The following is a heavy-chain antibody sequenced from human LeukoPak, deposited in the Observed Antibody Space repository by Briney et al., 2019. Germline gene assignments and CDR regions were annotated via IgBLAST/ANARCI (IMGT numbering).Heavy chain of an antibody. Sequence: GGSLRLSCAASGFTFSNYWMSWVRQAPGKGLEWVANIKHDGSEKYYVDSVKGRFTISRDNAKNSLYLQMNSLRAEDTAVYYCARALRYSSSWRAGYYYGMDVWGQGTTVTVSS. CDR3: ARALRYSSSWRAGYYYGMDV. V-gene: IGHV3-7*01. CDR2: IKHDGSEK. J-gene: IGHJ6*02. CDR1: GFTFSNYW. D-gene: IGHD6-13*01.